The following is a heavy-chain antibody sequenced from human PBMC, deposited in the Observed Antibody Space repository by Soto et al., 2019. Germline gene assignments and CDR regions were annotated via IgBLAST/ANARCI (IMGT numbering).Heavy chain of an antibody. D-gene: IGHD3-10*01. V-gene: IGHV3-23*01. Sequence: GGSLRLSCAASGFTFSSYAMSWVRQAPGKGLEWVSAISGSGGSTYYADSVKGRFTISRDNSKNTLYLQMNSLKAEDTAVYYCTKDPLGEYYFDYWGQGTLVTVSS. CDR1: GFTFSSYA. CDR2: ISGSGGST. CDR3: TKDPLGEYYFDY. J-gene: IGHJ4*02.